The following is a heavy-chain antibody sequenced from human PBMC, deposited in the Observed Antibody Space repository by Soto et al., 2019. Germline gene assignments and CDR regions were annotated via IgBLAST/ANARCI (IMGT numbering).Heavy chain of an antibody. CDR1: GFTFSDYY. D-gene: IGHD6-6*01. V-gene: IGHV3-11*01. CDR2: ITSSGSSI. J-gene: IGHJ4*02. Sequence: PGGSMRLSCAASGFTFSDYYMSWIRQAPGQGLEWVSYITSSGSSIYYADSVKGRFTISRDNAKNSLYLQMNSLRAEDTAVYYCAREKGQLVPADGYWGQGTRGTVSS. CDR3: AREKGQLVPADGY.